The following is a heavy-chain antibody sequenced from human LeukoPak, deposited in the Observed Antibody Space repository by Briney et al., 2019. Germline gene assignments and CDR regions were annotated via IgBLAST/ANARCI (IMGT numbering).Heavy chain of an antibody. CDR3: ASLRYCSGGSCFPKYFQH. Sequence: PSETLSLTCTVSGGSISSYYWSWIRQPPGKGLEWIGYVYYSGSTNYNPSLKSRATMSVATSKNQFSLRLSPVTAADTAVYYCASLRYCSGGSCFPKYFQHWGQGTLVTVSS. CDR2: VYYSGST. V-gene: IGHV4-59*08. J-gene: IGHJ1*01. D-gene: IGHD2-15*01. CDR1: GGSISSYY.